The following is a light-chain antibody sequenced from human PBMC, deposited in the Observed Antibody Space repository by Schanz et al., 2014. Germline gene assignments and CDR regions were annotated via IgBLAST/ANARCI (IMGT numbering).Light chain of an antibody. CDR3: QQCISWPWT. J-gene: IGKJ1*01. V-gene: IGKV3-11*01. Sequence: EIVLTQSPATLSLSPGERATLSCRASQSVSSKLAWYQQKPGQAPRLLISAASTRATAIPARFSGSGSGTDFTLTISSLKPEDFAVYYCQQCISWPWTFGQGTKVETK. CDR1: QSVSSK. CDR2: AAS.